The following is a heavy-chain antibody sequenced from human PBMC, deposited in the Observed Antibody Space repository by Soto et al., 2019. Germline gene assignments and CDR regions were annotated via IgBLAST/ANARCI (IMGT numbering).Heavy chain of an antibody. Sequence: GGSLRLSCAASGFTVSTNFMTWVRQAPGKGLEWVSVIYSGGSTFYADSVKGRFTITRDNSENTLYFQMNSLRAEDTAVYYCARAKMQLWPNYYDDGLDVWGQGTTVTVSS. CDR3: ARAKMQLWPNYYDDGLDV. CDR2: IYSGGST. J-gene: IGHJ6*02. V-gene: IGHV3-66*01. CDR1: GFTVSTNF. D-gene: IGHD5-18*01.